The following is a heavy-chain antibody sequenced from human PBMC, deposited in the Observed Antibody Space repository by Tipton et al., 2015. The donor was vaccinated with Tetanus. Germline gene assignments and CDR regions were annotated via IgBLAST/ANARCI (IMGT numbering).Heavy chain of an antibody. CDR1: GFTFSSYG. J-gene: IGHJ6*02. CDR2: ISYDGSNK. Sequence: SLRLSCAASGFTFSSYGMHWVRQAPGKGLEWVAVISYDGSNKYYADSVKGRFTISRDNSKNTLYLQMNSLRAEDTAVYYCAKDLDPAGAAGGHIYYYCYGMFVWGQGATVTVSS. D-gene: IGHD6-25*01. CDR3: AKDLDPAGAAGGHIYYYCYGMFV. V-gene: IGHV3-30*18.